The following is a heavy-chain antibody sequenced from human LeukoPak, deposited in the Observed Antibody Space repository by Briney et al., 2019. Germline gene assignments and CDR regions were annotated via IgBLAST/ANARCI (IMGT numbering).Heavy chain of an antibody. V-gene: IGHV3-30*02. CDR2: IRYDGSNK. D-gene: IGHD2-15*01. Sequence: PGGSLRLSCAASGFTFSSYGMHWVRQAPGKGLEWVAFIRYDGSNKYYADSVKGRFTISRDNSKNTLYLQMNSLRAEDTAVYYCAKDKDRRAHDAFDIWGQGTMVTVSS. J-gene: IGHJ3*02. CDR1: GFTFSSYG. CDR3: AKDKDRRAHDAFDI.